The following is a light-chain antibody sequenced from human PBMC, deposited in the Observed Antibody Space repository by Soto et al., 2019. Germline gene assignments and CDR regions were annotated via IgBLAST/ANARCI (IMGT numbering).Light chain of an antibody. CDR1: SSDVGGYNY. CDR2: EVS. J-gene: IGLJ2*01. CDR3: SSYAGSNKGPV. V-gene: IGLV2-8*01. Sequence: QSALTQPPSASGSPGQSVTISCTGTSSDVGGYNYVSWYQQHPGKAPKLMIYEVSKRPSGVPDRFSGSKSGNTASLTVSGLQAEDEADYYCSSYAGSNKGPVFGGGTKLTVL.